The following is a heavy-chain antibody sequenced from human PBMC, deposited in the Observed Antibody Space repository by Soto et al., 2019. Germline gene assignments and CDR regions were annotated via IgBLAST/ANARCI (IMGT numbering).Heavy chain of an antibody. CDR3: ARDLSSGSYYAFEWVPYFGY. CDR1: GYTFTGYY. J-gene: IGHJ4*02. Sequence: ASVKVSCKASGYTFTGYYMHWVRQAPGQGLEWMGWINPNSGGTNYAQKFQGRVTMTRDTSISTAYMELSRLRSDDTAVYYCARDLSSGSYYAFEWVPYFGYWGQGTLVTVSS. D-gene: IGHD1-26*01. CDR2: INPNSGGT. V-gene: IGHV1-2*02.